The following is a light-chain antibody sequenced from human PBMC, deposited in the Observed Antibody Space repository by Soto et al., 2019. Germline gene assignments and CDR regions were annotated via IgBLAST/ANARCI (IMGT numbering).Light chain of an antibody. J-gene: IGKJ5*01. Sequence: EIVLTQSPGTLSLSPGERATLSCRARQSVSSSYLAWYQQKPGQAPRLLIYGASSRATGIPDRFSGSGSGTDLTLTISILEPEDFAVYYCQQYGISLITFGKGTRLEIK. CDR2: GAS. CDR3: QQYGISLIT. CDR1: QSVSSSY. V-gene: IGKV3-20*01.